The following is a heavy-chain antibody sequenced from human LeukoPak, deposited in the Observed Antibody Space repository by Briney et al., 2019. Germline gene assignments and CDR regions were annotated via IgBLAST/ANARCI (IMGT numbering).Heavy chain of an antibody. V-gene: IGHV3-15*01. J-gene: IGHJ3*02. CDR3: TTDGGIHLWPFAAFDI. D-gene: IGHD5-18*01. Sequence: GGSLRLSCAASGFTFSKAWMTWVRQAPGKGLEWVCRIKSKTDGWTTDYAAPLKGRFTISRDYSKNTLYLQMNSLKTEHTAVYYCTTDGGIHLWPFAAFDIWGQGTMVTVSS. CDR1: GFTFSKAW. CDR2: IKSKTDGWTT.